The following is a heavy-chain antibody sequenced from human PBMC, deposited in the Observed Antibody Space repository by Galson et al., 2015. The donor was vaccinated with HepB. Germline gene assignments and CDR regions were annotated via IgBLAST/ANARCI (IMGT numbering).Heavy chain of an antibody. V-gene: IGHV3-30*18. CDR1: GFIFTNYG. CDR3: AKEGTPSWYYYDS. Sequence: SLRLSCAASGFIFTNYGMHWVRQAPGKALELLAVVASDGTNQYYADSVKGRFTASRDYSNNIVYLQMSSLRVEDTAVYFCAKEGTPSWYYYDSWGQGTLVTVSS. CDR2: VASDGTNQ. D-gene: IGHD6-13*01. J-gene: IGHJ4*02.